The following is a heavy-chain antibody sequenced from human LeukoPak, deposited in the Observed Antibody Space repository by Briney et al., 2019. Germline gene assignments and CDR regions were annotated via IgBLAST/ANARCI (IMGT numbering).Heavy chain of an antibody. D-gene: IGHD1-26*01. Sequence: PGRSLRLFCAASGFTFSSYAMHWVRQAPGKGLEWVAVISYDGSNKYYADSVKGRFTISRDNSKNTLYLQMNSLRAEDTAVYYCARGWRMGDYYYGMDVWGQGTTVTVSS. J-gene: IGHJ6*02. CDR3: ARGWRMGDYYYGMDV. CDR2: ISYDGSNK. V-gene: IGHV3-30-3*01. CDR1: GFTFSSYA.